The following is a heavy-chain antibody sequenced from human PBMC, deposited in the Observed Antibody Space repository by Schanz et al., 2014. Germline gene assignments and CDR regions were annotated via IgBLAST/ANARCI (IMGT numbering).Heavy chain of an antibody. CDR2: INPNNGGT. CDR1: AYSLTGYY. V-gene: IGHV1-2*02. Sequence: QVQLVQSGAEVKKPGASVKVSCKASAYSLTGYYLHWVRQAPGQGLEWMGWINPNNGGTNYAQKFQGRVIMTRDTSISTAYMEMTRLTSDDTAVYYCARDGIGADKRWGQGTLVTVSS. D-gene: IGHD6-13*01. CDR3: ARDGIGADKR. J-gene: IGHJ4*02.